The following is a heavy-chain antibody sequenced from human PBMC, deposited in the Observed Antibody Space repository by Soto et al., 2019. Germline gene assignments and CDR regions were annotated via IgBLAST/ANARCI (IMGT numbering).Heavy chain of an antibody. CDR2: INHSGST. J-gene: IGHJ5*02. Sequence: SETLSLTCAVYGGSFSGYYWSWIRQPPGKGLEWIGEINHSGSTNYNPSLKSRVTISVDTSKNQFSLKLSSVTAADTAVYYCARDAFGDFRVTRFDPWGQGTLVTVSS. CDR1: GGSFSGYY. D-gene: IGHD3-16*01. CDR3: ARDAFGDFRVTRFDP. V-gene: IGHV4-34*01.